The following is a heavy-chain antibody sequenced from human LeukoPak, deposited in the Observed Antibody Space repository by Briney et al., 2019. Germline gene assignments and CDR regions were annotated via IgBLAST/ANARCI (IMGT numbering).Heavy chain of an antibody. Sequence: SETLSLTRTVSGGSVSSGGYYWSWIRQPPGKGLEWIGYIYHSGSTYYNPSLKSRVTISVDRSKNQFSLKLSSVTAADTAVYYCARELCSSTSCYNDAFDIWGQGTMVTVSS. CDR3: ARELCSSTSCYNDAFDI. CDR2: IYHSGST. CDR1: GGSVSSGGYY. V-gene: IGHV4-30-2*01. J-gene: IGHJ3*02. D-gene: IGHD2-2*01.